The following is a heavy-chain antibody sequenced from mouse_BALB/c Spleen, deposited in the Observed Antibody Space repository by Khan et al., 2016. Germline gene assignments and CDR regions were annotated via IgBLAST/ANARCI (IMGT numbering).Heavy chain of an antibody. V-gene: IGHV2-6-7*01. D-gene: IGHD2-12*01. CDR3: SSDYDGLAY. J-gene: IGHJ3*01. CDR1: GFSLTGYG. Sequence: VKLEESGPGLVAPSQSLSITCTVSGFSLTGYGVNWVRQPPGKGLEWLGKIWGDGRTDYNSALKSRVSISKDNSKSQVFLKMNSLQTDDTANYYCSSDYDGLAYWGQGTLVIVSA. CDR2: IWGDGRT.